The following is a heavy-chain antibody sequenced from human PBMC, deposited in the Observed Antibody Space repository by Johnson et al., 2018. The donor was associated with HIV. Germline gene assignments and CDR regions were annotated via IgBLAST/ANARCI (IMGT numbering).Heavy chain of an antibody. CDR2: ISWNSGSI. Sequence: LLVESGGGLVQPGGSLRLSCAASGFTFDDYAMHWVRQAPGKGLEWVSGISWNSGSIGYADSVKGRFTISRDNAKNSLYLQMNSLRAEDTALYYCAKSDVVVIPEGAFDVWGQGTLVTVSS. V-gene: IGHV3-9*01. J-gene: IGHJ3*01. CDR1: GFTFDDYA. D-gene: IGHD2-21*01. CDR3: AKSDVVVIPEGAFDV.